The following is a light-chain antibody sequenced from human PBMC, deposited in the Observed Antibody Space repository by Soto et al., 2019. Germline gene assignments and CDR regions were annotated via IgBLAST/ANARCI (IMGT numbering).Light chain of an antibody. Sequence: EVVLPQSPVTLSLSPGERATLSCRASQSVSSSYLAWYQQKPGQAPRLLIYGASSRATGIPDRFSCSGSGTDFTLTISKLEPEDFSVYYCQQYDTSIWAYTCGQGTKLEIK. CDR1: QSVSSSY. J-gene: IGKJ2*01. CDR3: QQYDTSIWAYT. V-gene: IGKV3-20*01. CDR2: GAS.